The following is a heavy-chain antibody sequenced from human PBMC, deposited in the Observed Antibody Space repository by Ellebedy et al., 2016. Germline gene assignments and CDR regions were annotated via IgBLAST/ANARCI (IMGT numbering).Heavy chain of an antibody. V-gene: IGHV3-21*01. CDR2: ISLTGTTI. J-gene: IGHJ4*02. D-gene: IGHD3-10*01. Sequence: GESLKISXVASGFTFSSHSMNWVRQAPGKGLEWVSSISLTGTTIYYADSVKGRFTISRDNAKNSLYLQMNSLRAEDTALYYCARVVRGLDYWGQGTLVTVSS. CDR1: GFTFSSHS. CDR3: ARVVRGLDY.